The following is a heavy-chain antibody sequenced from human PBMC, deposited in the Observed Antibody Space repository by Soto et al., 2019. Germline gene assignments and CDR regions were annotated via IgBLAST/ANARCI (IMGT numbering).Heavy chain of an antibody. J-gene: IGHJ6*02. D-gene: IGHD2-15*01. CDR1: GGSISSGDYY. V-gene: IGHV4-30-4*01. Sequence: SEILSLTCTVSGGSISSGDYYWSWIRQPPGKGLEWIGYIYYSGSTYYNPSLKSRITISVDTSKTQFSLKLSSVTAADTAVYYCASVGCTGGSCHPYYYYGMDVWGQGTTVTVSS. CDR3: ASVGCTGGSCHPYYYYGMDV. CDR2: IYYSGST.